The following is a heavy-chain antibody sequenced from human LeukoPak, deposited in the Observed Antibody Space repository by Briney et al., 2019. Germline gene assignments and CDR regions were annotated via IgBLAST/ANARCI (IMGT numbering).Heavy chain of an antibody. D-gene: IGHD2-15*01. V-gene: IGHV4-4*07. CDR1: GGSISNYY. CDR3: ARDNRYCSGGTCYSGQDY. Sequence: PSETLSLTCTVSGGSISNYYWNWIRQPAGKGLEWIGRIYASGTINYNPSLMSRVTMSLDTSKSQFSLILSSVTAADTAVYYCARDNRYCSGGTCYSGQDYWGQGTLVTVSS. CDR2: IYASGTI. J-gene: IGHJ4*02.